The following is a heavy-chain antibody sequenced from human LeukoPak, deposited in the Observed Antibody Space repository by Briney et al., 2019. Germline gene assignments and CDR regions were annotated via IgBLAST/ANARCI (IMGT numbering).Heavy chain of an antibody. CDR1: GYTLTELS. Sequence: ASVKVSCKVSGYTLTELSMHWVRQAPGKGLEWMGGFGPEDGETIYAQKFQGRVTMTEDTSADTAYMELSSLRAEDTAVYYCSRDLRGRDDYWGQGILVIVSS. D-gene: IGHD5-24*01. J-gene: IGHJ4*02. V-gene: IGHV1-24*01. CDR2: FGPEDGET. CDR3: SRDLRGRDDY.